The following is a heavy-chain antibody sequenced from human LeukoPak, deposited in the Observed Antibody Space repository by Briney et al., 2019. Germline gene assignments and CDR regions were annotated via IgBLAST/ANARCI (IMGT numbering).Heavy chain of an antibody. J-gene: IGHJ4*02. CDR2: ITSSSSYT. V-gene: IGHV3-11*05. CDR3: AREPTTVSPPG. Sequence: GGSLRLSCAASGFTFSDYYMSWIRLAPGKGLEWVSYITSSSSYTNHADSVKGRFTISRDNAKNSLYLQMNSLRAEDTAVYYCAREPTTVSPPGWGQGTLVTVSS. CDR1: GFTFSDYY. D-gene: IGHD4-11*01.